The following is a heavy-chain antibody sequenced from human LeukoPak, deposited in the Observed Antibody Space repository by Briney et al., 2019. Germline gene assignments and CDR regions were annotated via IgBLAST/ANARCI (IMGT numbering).Heavy chain of an antibody. D-gene: IGHD6-6*01. J-gene: IGHJ4*02. V-gene: IGHV1-8*01. CDR1: GYTFTSYD. Sequence: ASVKVSCKASGYTFTSYDINWVRQATGQGLEWMGWMNPNSGNTGYAQKFQGRVTMTRNTSISTAYMELSSLRSEDTAVYYCARVHSSSGYYFDYWSQGTLVTVSS. CDR2: MNPNSGNT. CDR3: ARVHSSSGYYFDY.